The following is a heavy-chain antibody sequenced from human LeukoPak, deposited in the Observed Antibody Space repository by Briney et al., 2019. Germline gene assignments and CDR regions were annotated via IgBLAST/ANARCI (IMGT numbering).Heavy chain of an antibody. Sequence: PGGSRSLSCAASGSTFITYSRNWFPQAPGKGLRGFQSFSSSSSSIYYADSVKGRFPISRDNAKNSLYLQMNSLRAEDTAVYYCARDCSGGSCYSAFDYWGQGTLVTVSS. D-gene: IGHD2-15*01. V-gene: IGHV3-21*01. CDR2: FSSSSSSI. CDR3: ARDCSGGSCYSAFDY. CDR1: GSTFITYS. J-gene: IGHJ4*02.